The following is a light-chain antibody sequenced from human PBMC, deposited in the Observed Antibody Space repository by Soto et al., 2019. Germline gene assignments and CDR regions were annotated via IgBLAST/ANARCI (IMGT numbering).Light chain of an antibody. CDR2: DVS. Sequence: QSVLTQPASGSGSPGRSITISCTGTSSDVGGYNYVSWYQQHPGKAPKLMIYDVSNRPSGVSNRFSGSKSGNTASLTISGLQAEDEADYYCSSYTSSRNYVFGTGTKVTVL. CDR3: SSYTSSRNYV. V-gene: IGLV2-14*01. J-gene: IGLJ1*01. CDR1: SSDVGGYNY.